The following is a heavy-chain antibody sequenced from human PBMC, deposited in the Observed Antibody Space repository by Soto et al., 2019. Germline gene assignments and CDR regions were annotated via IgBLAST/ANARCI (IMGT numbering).Heavy chain of an antibody. CDR2: IYYSGST. CDR3: AGGVYYHNSVRAV. J-gene: IGHJ6*04. Sequence: SETLSLTCTVSGGSISSYYWSWIRQPPGKGLEWIGYIYYSGSTYYNPSLKSRVTISVDRSKNQFSLKLSSVTAADTAVYYCAGGVYYHNSVRAVGAKGPTVPVPP. D-gene: IGHD3-22*01. V-gene: IGHV4-59*12. CDR1: GGSISSYY.